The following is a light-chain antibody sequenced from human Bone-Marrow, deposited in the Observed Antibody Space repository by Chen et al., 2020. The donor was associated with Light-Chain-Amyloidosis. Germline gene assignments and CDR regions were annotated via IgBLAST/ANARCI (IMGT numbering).Light chain of an antibody. Sequence: QSALTQPASVSGSPGQSITISCAGTSVDIGDYNYVSWYQQHPGKVPKLLIYDVANRPSGVSDRFSGSKSGSTASLTISGLRAEDEAHYYCSSYTPGNSLVFGGGTKVTVL. CDR1: SVDIGDYNY. CDR3: SSYTPGNSLV. V-gene: IGLV2-14*03. J-gene: IGLJ2*01. CDR2: DVA.